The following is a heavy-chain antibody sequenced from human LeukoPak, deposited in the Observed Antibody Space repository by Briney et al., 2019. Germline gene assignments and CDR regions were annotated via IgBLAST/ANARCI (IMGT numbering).Heavy chain of an antibody. J-gene: IGHJ3*02. CDR2: IYYSGST. Sequence: PSETLSLTCTVSGGSISSYYWSWIRQPPGKGLEWIGYIYYSGSTNSNPSLKSRVTISVDTSRNHLSLKLSSVTAVDTAVYYCARHGGVVRGEGSDAFDIWGQGTMVTVSS. CDR1: GGSISSYY. D-gene: IGHD3-10*01. V-gene: IGHV4-59*08. CDR3: ARHGGVVRGEGSDAFDI.